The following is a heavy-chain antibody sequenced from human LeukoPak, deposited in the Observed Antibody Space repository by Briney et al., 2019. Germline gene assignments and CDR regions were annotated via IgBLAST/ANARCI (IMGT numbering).Heavy chain of an antibody. CDR3: AKDLFTYYYDSSGYYYDAFDI. Sequence: GGSLRLSCAASGFTFSSYAMSWVRQAPGKGLEWVSAISGSGGSTYYADSVKGRFTISRDNSKNTLYLQMNSLRAEDTAVYYCAKDLFTYYYDSSGYYYDAFDIWGQGTMVTVSS. CDR1: GFTFSSYA. D-gene: IGHD3-22*01. V-gene: IGHV3-23*01. J-gene: IGHJ3*02. CDR2: ISGSGGST.